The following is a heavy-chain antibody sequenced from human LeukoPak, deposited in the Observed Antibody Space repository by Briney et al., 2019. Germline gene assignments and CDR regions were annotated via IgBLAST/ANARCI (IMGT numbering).Heavy chain of an antibody. J-gene: IGHJ4*02. CDR2: ISSSSSYI. Sequence: GGSLRLSCAASGFTFSSYWMTWVRQAPGKGLEWVSSISSSSSYIYYADSVKGRFTISKDNAKNSLYLQMNSLRAEDTAVYYCARPQAPIVVVPAALSRWGQGTLVTVSS. CDR3: ARPQAPIVVVPAALSR. CDR1: GFTFSSYW. V-gene: IGHV3-21*01. D-gene: IGHD2-2*01.